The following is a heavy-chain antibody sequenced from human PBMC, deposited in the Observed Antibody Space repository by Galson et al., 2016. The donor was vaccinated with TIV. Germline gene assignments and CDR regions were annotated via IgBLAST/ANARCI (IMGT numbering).Heavy chain of an antibody. V-gene: IGHV3-23*01. J-gene: IGHJ4*02. D-gene: IGHD5-24*01. Sequence: SLRLSCAASGFTFSSFGMHWVRQAPGKGLEWVSSIGTGGKTYYADSVKGRFTISRDNSKDSLHLQMNSLRADDTAVYYCAKPDIATIDINYYFDYWGQGTLVTVSS. CDR3: AKPDIATIDINYYFDY. CDR1: GFTFSSFG. CDR2: IGTGGKT.